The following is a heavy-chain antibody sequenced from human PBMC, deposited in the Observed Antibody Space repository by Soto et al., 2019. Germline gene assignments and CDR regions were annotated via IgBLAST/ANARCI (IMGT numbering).Heavy chain of an antibody. V-gene: IGHV4-61*01. CDR3: ARVVRCTRSGCYYLAMDV. Sequence: QVQLQESGPGLVKPSETLSLTCSVSGESVSSGYYYWTWIRQPTGKGLEWIGSILSSGRTNYNPSLKSRVSMSVDTSKNQFYLRLTSVGAADTAIYFCARVVRCTRSGCYYLAMDVWGQGTTVTVFS. CDR2: ILSSGRT. J-gene: IGHJ6*02. D-gene: IGHD2-15*01. CDR1: GESVSSGYYY.